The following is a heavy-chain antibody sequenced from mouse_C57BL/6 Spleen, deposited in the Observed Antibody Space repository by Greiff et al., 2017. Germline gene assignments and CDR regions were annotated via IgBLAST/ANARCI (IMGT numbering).Heavy chain of an antibody. CDR3: ARLWDVLDY. CDR2: IDPSDSYT. CDR1: GYTFTSYW. Sequence: QVQLQQPGAELVMPGASVKLSCKASGYTFTSYWMHWVKQRPGQGLEWIGEIDPSDSYTNYNQKFKGKSTLTVDKSSSTAYMQLSRLTSEDSAVYYCARLWDVLDYWGQGTTLTVAS. D-gene: IGHD4-1*01. V-gene: IGHV1-69*01. J-gene: IGHJ2*01.